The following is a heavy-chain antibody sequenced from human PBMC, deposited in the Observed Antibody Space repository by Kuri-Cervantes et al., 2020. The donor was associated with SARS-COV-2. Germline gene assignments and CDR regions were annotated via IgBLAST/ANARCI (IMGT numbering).Heavy chain of an antibody. CDR3: AKDSAEVGGQTLMNWFDP. V-gene: IGHV3-9*01. D-gene: IGHD3-16*01. J-gene: IGHJ5*02. Sequence: GGSLRLSCAASGFTFDDYAMHWVRQAPGKGLEWVSGISWNSGSIGYADSVKGRFTISRDNAKNSLYLQMNSLRAEDTAVYYCAKDSAEVGGQTLMNWFDPWGQGTLVTVSS. CDR2: ISWNSGSI. CDR1: GFTFDDYA.